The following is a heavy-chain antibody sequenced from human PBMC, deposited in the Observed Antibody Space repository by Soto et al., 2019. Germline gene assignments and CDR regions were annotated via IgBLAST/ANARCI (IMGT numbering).Heavy chain of an antibody. J-gene: IGHJ6*02. CDR3: ARDRHTIYSSSWYTPYYYGMDV. V-gene: IGHV4-34*01. CDR2: INHSGST. Sequence: PSETLSLTCAVYGGSFSGYYWSWIRQPPGKGLEWIGEINHSGSTNYNPSLKSRVTISVDTSKNRFSLKLSSVTAADTAVYYCARDRHTIYSSSWYTPYYYGMDVWGQGTTVTVSS. CDR1: GGSFSGYY. D-gene: IGHD6-13*01.